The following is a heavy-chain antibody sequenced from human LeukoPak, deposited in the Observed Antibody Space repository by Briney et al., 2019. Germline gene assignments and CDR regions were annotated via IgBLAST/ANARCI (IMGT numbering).Heavy chain of an antibody. J-gene: IGHJ5*02. D-gene: IGHD2-8*02. Sequence: KASETLSLTCAVYGGSFSGYYWSWIRQPPGKGLEWIGEINHSGSTNYNPSLKSRVTISVDTSKNQFSLKLSSVTAADTAVYFCARGGHCTSDDCYNWFDPWGQGTLVTVSS. CDR1: GGSFSGYY. V-gene: IGHV4-34*01. CDR3: ARGGHCTSDDCYNWFDP. CDR2: INHSGST.